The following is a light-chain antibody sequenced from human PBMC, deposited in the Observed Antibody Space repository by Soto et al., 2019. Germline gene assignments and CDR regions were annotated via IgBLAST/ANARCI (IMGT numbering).Light chain of an antibody. J-gene: IGKJ2*01. CDR1: QSVSSNY. CDR3: QQYANSPFT. CDR2: GAS. Sequence: EIVLTQSPGTLPLSPGERATLSCRASQSVSSNYLVWYQQKPGQAPRPLIYGASSRATGIPDRFSGSGSGTGFTLTLRRLEPEDFAVYYCQQYANSPFTFGQGTKLEIK. V-gene: IGKV3-20*01.